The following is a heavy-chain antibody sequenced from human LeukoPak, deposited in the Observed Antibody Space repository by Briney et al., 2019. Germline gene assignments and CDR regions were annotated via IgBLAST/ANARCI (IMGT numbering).Heavy chain of an antibody. J-gene: IGHJ6*02. CDR2: IYSGGST. CDR1: GFTFSHYT. Sequence: PGGSLRLSCAASGFTFSHYTMNWVRQAPGKGLEWVSVIYSGGSTYYADSVKGRFTISRDNSKNTLYLQMNSLRAEDTAVYYCAIERAFGELFWVYGMDVWGQGITVTVSS. D-gene: IGHD3-10*01. V-gene: IGHV3-53*01. CDR3: AIERAFGELFWVYGMDV.